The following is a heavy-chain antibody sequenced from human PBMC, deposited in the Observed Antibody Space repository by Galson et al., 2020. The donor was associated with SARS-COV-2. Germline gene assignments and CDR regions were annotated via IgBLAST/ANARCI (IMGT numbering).Heavy chain of an antibody. V-gene: IGHV1-18*01. CDR3: ARARAPPSYDYVWGSYRPPYYFDY. D-gene: IGHD3-16*02. CDR2: ISAYNGNT. CDR1: GYTFTSYG. J-gene: IGHJ4*02. Sequence: ASVKVSCKASGYTFTSYGISWVRQAPGQGLEWMGWISAYNGNTNYAQKLQGRVTMTTDTSTSTAYMELRSLRSDDTAVYYCARARAPPSYDYVWGSYRPPYYFDYWGQGTLVTVSS.